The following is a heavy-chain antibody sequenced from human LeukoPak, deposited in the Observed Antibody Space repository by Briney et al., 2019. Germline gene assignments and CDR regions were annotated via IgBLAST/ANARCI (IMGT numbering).Heavy chain of an antibody. CDR1: GFTFSTYW. D-gene: IGHD2-2*01. V-gene: IGHV3-23*01. J-gene: IGHJ6*03. CDR2: IGSSGNT. Sequence: PGGSLRLSRATSGFTFSTYWMHWVRQVPGKGLEWVSAIGSSGNTFYADSVKGRFTISRDNSNSILYLQMNSLRAEDTALYYCAKGTSWISPYYYMDVWGTGTTVTVSS. CDR3: AKGTSWISPYYYMDV.